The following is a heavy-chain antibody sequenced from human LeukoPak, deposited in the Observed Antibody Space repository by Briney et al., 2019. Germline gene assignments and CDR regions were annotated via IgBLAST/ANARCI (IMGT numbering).Heavy chain of an antibody. J-gene: IGHJ6*03. CDR1: GGSISSYY. CDR2: IYYSGST. D-gene: IGHD2-2*01. CDR3: ARDRVVPAAPSYYYYMDV. Sequence: SETLSLTCTVSGGSISSYYWSWVRQPPGKGLEWIGYIYYSGSTNYNPSLKSQVTISVDTSKNQFSLKLSSVTAAGTAVYCCARDRVVPAAPSYYYYMDVWGKGTTVTVSS. V-gene: IGHV4-59*01.